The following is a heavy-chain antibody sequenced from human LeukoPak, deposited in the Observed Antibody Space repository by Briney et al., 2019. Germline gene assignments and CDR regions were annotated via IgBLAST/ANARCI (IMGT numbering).Heavy chain of an antibody. Sequence: PGGSLRLSCAAYGFTFSSYCMNWVRQAPGKGLEWVSYISSSSSTIYYADSVKGRFTISRDNAKNSLYLQMNSLRAEDTAVYYCARVGDGYNVGFDYWGQGTLVTVSS. V-gene: IGHV3-48*01. D-gene: IGHD5-24*01. CDR3: ARVGDGYNVGFDY. J-gene: IGHJ4*02. CDR2: ISSSSSTI. CDR1: GFTFSSYC.